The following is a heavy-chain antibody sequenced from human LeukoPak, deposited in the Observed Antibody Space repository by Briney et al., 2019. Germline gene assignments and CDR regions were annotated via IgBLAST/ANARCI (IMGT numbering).Heavy chain of an antibody. CDR3: ARDFYYYDSSGYYAWFGY. D-gene: IGHD3-22*01. CDR1: GYTFTSYY. Sequence: ASVKVSCKASGYTFTSYYMHWVRQAPGQGLEWMGWINPNSGGTNYAQKFQGRVTMTRDTSISTAYMELSRLRSDDTAVYYCARDFYYYDSSGYYAWFGYWGQGTLVTVSS. J-gene: IGHJ4*02. V-gene: IGHV1-2*02. CDR2: INPNSGGT.